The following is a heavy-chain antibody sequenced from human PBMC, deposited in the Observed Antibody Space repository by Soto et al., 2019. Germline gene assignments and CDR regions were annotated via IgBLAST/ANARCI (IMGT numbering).Heavy chain of an antibody. Sequence: QVQLVQSGAEVKKPGASVKVSCKASGYTFTSYGISWVRQAPGQGLEWVGWISGYDGNTDYAHKFRGRVTMTTDTAKNTAYMDLRRLRSDATAVYYCARHNAQWPNWFDPWGQGTPVTVSS. J-gene: IGHJ5*02. V-gene: IGHV1-18*01. D-gene: IGHD1-1*01. CDR2: ISGYDGNT. CDR1: GYTFTSYG. CDR3: ARHNAQWPNWFDP.